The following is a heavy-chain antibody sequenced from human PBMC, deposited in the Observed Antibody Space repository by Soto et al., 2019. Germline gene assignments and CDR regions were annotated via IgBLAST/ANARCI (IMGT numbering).Heavy chain of an antibody. CDR1: GFTFSDSS. J-gene: IGHJ5*02. CDR2: ISSGTSYT. V-gene: IGHV3-11*06. D-gene: IGHD6-13*01. Sequence: QVQLVESGGGLVRPGESLRLSCAASGFTFSDSSMNWIRQAPGKGLEWVSYISSGTSYTNYADSVKGRFTISRDNAKNSLFLHMNSLRAEDTAVYYCARSVVSSTRFDPWGPGTLVTVSS. CDR3: ARSVVSSTRFDP.